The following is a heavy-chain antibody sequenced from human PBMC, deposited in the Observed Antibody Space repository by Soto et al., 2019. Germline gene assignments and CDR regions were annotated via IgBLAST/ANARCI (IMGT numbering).Heavy chain of an antibody. Sequence: HPGGSLRLSCVASGFTFSSYALNWVRQAPGRGLEWVSAISGSGGTTYYADSVKGRFAISRDNSKNTLFLQMNSLRAEDAAIYYCAKSTKVISNSFDYWGQGSLVTVYS. CDR3: AKSTKVISNSFDY. D-gene: IGHD3-22*01. V-gene: IGHV3-23*01. J-gene: IGHJ4*02. CDR1: GFTFSSYA. CDR2: ISGSGGTT.